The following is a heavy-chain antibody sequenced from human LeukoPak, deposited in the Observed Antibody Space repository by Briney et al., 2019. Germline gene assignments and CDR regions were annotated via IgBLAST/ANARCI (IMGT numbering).Heavy chain of an antibody. V-gene: IGHV3-15*01. CDR2: IKSRADGGTT. CDR1: GFTFSNAW. CDR3: TRGSGSLGSFDI. D-gene: IGHD1-26*01. Sequence: GGSLRLSCAASGFTFSNAWMSWVRQAPGKGLEWVGRIKSRADGGTTDYAAPVKGRFIISRDDSKNTSYLQMNSLKTEDTAVYYCTRGSGSLGSFDIWGQGTMVTVSS. J-gene: IGHJ3*02.